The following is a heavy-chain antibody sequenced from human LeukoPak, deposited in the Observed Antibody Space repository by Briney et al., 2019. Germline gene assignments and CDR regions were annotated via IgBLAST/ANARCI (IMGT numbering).Heavy chain of an antibody. CDR1: GFTVSSNY. D-gene: IGHD1-7*01. Sequence: GGSLRLSCAASGFTVSSNYMSWVRQAPGKGLEWVSVIYSGGSTYYTDSVKGRFTISRDNSKNTLYLQMNSLRAEDTAVYYCARGFTGTTDSFDYWGQGTLVTVSS. CDR3: ARGFTGTTDSFDY. V-gene: IGHV3-53*01. CDR2: IYSGGST. J-gene: IGHJ4*02.